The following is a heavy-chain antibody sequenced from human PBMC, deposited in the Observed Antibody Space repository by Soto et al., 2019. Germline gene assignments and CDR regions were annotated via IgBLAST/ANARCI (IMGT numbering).Heavy chain of an antibody. V-gene: IGHV4-59*01. CDR2: IYYSGST. CDR3: ARANPITIFGVVSHDY. Sequence: SETLSLTCTVSXGSISSYYWSWIRQPPGKGLEWIGYIYYSGSTNYNPSLKSRVTISVDTSKNQFSLKLSSVTAADTAVYYCARANPITIFGVVSHDYWGQGTLVTVSS. D-gene: IGHD3-3*01. J-gene: IGHJ4*02. CDR1: XGSISSYY.